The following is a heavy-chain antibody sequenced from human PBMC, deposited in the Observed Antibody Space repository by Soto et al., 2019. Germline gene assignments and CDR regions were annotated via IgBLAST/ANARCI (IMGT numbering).Heavy chain of an antibody. V-gene: IGHV4-61*01. J-gene: IGHJ4*02. CDR3: ARGATVTQFDY. CDR2: GSYSGTT. Sequence: SETLSLTCPVSGVSVISGSFYWSGIRQPPGKGLEWIGFGSYSGTTNYKPSLKSRVTISVDTSRSQISLKVSSLTAADTAVYYCARGATVTQFDYWGRGTLVTVSS. CDR1: GVSVISGSFY. D-gene: IGHD4-17*01.